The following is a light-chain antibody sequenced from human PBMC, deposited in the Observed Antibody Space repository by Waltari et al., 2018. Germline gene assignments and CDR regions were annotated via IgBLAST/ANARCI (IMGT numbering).Light chain of an antibody. CDR3: QAWDSGPAV. Sequence: SELTQPPSVSLSPGQTDGITCAGDTQVYQYVSWFQQRPGKSPTLVIYQDKERPSGIPERFSGSNSGTTATLTISGTQALDEADYYCQAWDSGPAVFGTGTKVTVL. J-gene: IGLJ1*01. CDR1: TQVYQY. V-gene: IGLV3-1*01. CDR2: QDK.